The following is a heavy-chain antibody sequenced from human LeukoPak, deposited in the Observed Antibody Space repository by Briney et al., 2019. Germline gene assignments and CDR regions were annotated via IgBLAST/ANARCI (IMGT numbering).Heavy chain of an antibody. CDR2: INPNSGGT. J-gene: IGHJ4*02. Sequence: GASVKVSCKASGYTFTGYYMHWVRQAPGQGLEWMGWINPNSGGTNYAQKFQGRVTMTRDTSISTAYMELSRLRSDDTAVYYCAKPRPYSGSWIWYFDYWGQGTLVTVSS. CDR1: GYTFTGYY. V-gene: IGHV1-2*02. CDR3: AKPRPYSGSWIWYFDY. D-gene: IGHD6-13*01.